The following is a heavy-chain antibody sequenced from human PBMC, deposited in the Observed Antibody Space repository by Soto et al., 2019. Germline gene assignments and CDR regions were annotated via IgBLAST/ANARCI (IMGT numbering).Heavy chain of an antibody. Sequence: QVQLQESGPGLVKPSETLSLTCTVSGGSISSYYWSWIRQPPGKGLEWIGYIYYSGSTNYNPSLKSRVTISVDTSKNQFSLKLSSVTAADTAVYYCARVPSGSYYHYYYGMDVWGQGTTVTVSS. CDR3: ARVPSGSYYHYYYGMDV. CDR1: GGSISSYY. D-gene: IGHD1-26*01. CDR2: IYYSGST. J-gene: IGHJ6*02. V-gene: IGHV4-59*01.